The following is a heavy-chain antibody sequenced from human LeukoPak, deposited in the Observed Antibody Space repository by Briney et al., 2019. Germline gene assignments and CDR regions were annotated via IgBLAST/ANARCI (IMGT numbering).Heavy chain of an antibody. V-gene: IGHV4-59*12. CDR3: ARAAGYSSGYYNY. D-gene: IGHD6-19*01. CDR2: IYYSGST. J-gene: IGHJ4*02. Sequence: PSETLSLTCTVSGGSISSYYWSWIRQPPGKGLEWIGYIYYSGSTNYNPSLKSRVTISVDTSKNLFSLQLDSVTPEDTAVYYCARAAGYSSGYYNYWGQGSLVTVSS. CDR1: GGSISSYY.